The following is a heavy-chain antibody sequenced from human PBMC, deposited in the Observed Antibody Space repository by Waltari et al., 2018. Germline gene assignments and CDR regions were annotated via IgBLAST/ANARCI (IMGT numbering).Heavy chain of an antibody. D-gene: IGHD6-13*01. V-gene: IGHV3-53*02. CDR2: IYSGGST. CDR3: ARSIAAAVHFDY. Sequence: EVQLVETGGGLIQPGGSLRLSCAASWFTVSSNYMSWVRQAPGKGLEWVSVIYSGGSTYYADSVKGRFTISRDKSKNTLYLQMNSLRAEDTAVYYCARSIAAAVHFDYWGQGTLVTVSS. J-gene: IGHJ4*02. CDR1: WFTVSSNY.